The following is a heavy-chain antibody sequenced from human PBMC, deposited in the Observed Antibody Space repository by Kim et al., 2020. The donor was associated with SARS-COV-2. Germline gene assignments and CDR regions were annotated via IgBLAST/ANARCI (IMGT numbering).Heavy chain of an antibody. V-gene: IGHV5-51*01. CDR1: GYSFTSYW. CDR2: IYPGDFDT. D-gene: IGHD3-22*01. CDR3: ARHPIRGDSGGYFFDH. Sequence: GESLKISCEGSGYSFTSYWIGWVRQMPGKGLEWMGIIYPGDFDTRYSPSFQGQVTISADKSISTAYLQWSSLKASDTAMYYCARHPIRGDSGGYFFDHWGQGTLVTVSS. J-gene: IGHJ4*02.